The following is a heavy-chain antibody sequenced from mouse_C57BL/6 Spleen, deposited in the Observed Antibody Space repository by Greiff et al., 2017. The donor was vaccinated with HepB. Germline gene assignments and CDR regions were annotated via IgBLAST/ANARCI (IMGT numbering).Heavy chain of an antibody. CDR2: IYPGDGDT. J-gene: IGHJ3*01. Sequence: VQLVESGAELVKPGASVKISCKASGYAFSSYWMNWVKQRPGKGLEWIGQIYPGDGDTNYNGKFKGKATLTADKSSSTAYMQLSSLTSEDSAVYFCAREVYDYGFAYWGQGTLVTVSA. CDR1: GYAFSSYW. CDR3: AREVYDYGFAY. V-gene: IGHV1-80*01. D-gene: IGHD2-4*01.